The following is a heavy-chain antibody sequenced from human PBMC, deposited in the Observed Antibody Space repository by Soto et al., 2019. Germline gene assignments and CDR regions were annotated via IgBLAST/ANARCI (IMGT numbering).Heavy chain of an antibody. CDR3: ARVVAAAPTTSNWFDP. V-gene: IGHV4-59*01. CDR1: GGSISSYY. D-gene: IGHD6-13*01. Sequence: SETLSLTCTVSGGSISSYYWSWIRQPPGKGLEWIGYIYYSGSTNYNPSLKSRFTISVDTSKNQFSLKLSSVTAADTAVYYCARVVAAAPTTSNWFDPWGQGTLVTVSS. J-gene: IGHJ5*02. CDR2: IYYSGST.